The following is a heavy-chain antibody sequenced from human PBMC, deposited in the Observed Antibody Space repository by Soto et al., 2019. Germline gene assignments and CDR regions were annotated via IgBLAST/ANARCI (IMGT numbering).Heavy chain of an antibody. Sequence: QVQLVESGGGVVQPGRSLRLSCAASGFTFSSYAMYWVRQAPGKGLEWVAVISYDGSNKYYADSVKGRFTISRDNSKNPLYLQKNSLRGEDTAVYYCARAGCDGGSCYTLVGLRYGMDVWGQGTTVTVSS. CDR2: ISYDGSNK. J-gene: IGHJ6*02. CDR1: GFTFSSYA. D-gene: IGHD2-15*01. CDR3: ARAGCDGGSCYTLVGLRYGMDV. V-gene: IGHV3-30-3*01.